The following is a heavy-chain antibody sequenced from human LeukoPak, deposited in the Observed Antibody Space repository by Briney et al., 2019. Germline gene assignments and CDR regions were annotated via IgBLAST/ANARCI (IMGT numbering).Heavy chain of an antibody. CDR1: GYTFTIYG. J-gene: IGHJ4*02. CDR3: ARDAAAAAMFPFDY. Sequence: ASVTVSCKASGYTFTIYGISWVRQAPGQGLEWMGWISAYNGNTNYAQKLQGRVTMTTDTSTSTAYMELRSLRSDDTAVYYCARDAAAAAMFPFDYWGQGTLVTVSS. D-gene: IGHD6-13*01. V-gene: IGHV1-18*01. CDR2: ISAYNGNT.